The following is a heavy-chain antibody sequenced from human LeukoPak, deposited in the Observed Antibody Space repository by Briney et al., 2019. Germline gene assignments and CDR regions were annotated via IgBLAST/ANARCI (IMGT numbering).Heavy chain of an antibody. CDR1: GFTFSDYY. V-gene: IGHV3-11*03. D-gene: IGHD5-12*01. Sequence: GGSLRLSCAASGFTFSDYYMSWISQAPGKGLEWVSYISGSSSYTNYADSVKGRFTISRDNAKNSMYLQMNSLRAEDTAVYYCARLIVATYVDFDCWGQGTLVTVSS. J-gene: IGHJ4*02. CDR3: ARLIVATYVDFDC. CDR2: ISGSSSYT.